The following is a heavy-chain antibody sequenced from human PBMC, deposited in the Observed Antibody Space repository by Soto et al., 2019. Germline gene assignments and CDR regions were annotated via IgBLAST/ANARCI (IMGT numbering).Heavy chain of an antibody. D-gene: IGHD2-2*01. J-gene: IGHJ5*02. CDR2: ISSNGGST. Sequence: HPGGSLRLSCSASGFTFSSYAMHWVRQAPGKGLEYVSAISSNGGSTYYADSVKGRFTISRDNSKNTLYLQMSSLRAEDTAVYYCVKDQYCSSTSCCNWFDPWGQGTLVTVSS. CDR3: VKDQYCSSTSCCNWFDP. V-gene: IGHV3-64D*06. CDR1: GFTFSSYA.